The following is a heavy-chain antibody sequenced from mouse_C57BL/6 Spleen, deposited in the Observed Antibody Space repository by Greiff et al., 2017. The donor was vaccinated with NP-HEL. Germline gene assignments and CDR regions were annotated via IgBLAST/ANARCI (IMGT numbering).Heavy chain of an antibody. CDR1: GFTFSNYW. J-gene: IGHJ4*01. V-gene: IGHV6-3*01. Sequence: EVKVEESGGGLVQPGGSMKLSCVASGFTFSNYWMNWVRQSPEKGLEWVAQIRLKSDNYATHYAESVKGRFTISRDDSKSSVYLQMNNLRAEDTGIYYCTEGDGYYGAMDYWGQGTSVTVSS. CDR2: IRLKSDNYAT. CDR3: TEGDGYYGAMDY. D-gene: IGHD2-3*01.